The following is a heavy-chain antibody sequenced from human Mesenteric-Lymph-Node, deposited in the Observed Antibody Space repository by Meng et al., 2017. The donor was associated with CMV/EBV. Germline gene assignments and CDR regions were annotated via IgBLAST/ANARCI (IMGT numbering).Heavy chain of an antibody. CDR3: AREPVDTAMVSSYYYYGMDV. J-gene: IGHJ6*02. V-gene: IGHV1-46*01. Sequence: ASVKVSCKASGYTFTSYYIHWVRQAPGQGLEWMGIINPSGGTTTYAQKFQGRVTMTRNTSISTAYMELSSLRSEDTAVYYCAREPVDTAMVSSYYYYGMDVWGQGTTVTVSS. CDR1: GYTFTSYY. CDR2: INPSGGTT. D-gene: IGHD5-18*01.